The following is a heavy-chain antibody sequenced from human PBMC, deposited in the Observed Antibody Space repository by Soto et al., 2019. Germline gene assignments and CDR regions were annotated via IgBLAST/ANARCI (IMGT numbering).Heavy chain of an antibody. CDR3: ARCYGSGSYYNGLFDH. J-gene: IGHJ4*02. D-gene: IGHD3-10*01. CDR2: IYYSGST. V-gene: IGHV4-59*01. CDR1: GGSIGYYY. Sequence: TLSLTCSISGGSIGYYYWSWIRQPPGKGLEWIGYIYYSGSTTYNPSLKSRVTISVDTSKNKFFLKLSSVTAADTAVYYCARCYGSGSYYNGLFDHWGQGTLVTVSS.